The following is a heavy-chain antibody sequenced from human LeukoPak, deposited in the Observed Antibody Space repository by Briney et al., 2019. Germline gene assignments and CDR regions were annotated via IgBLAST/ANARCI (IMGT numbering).Heavy chain of an antibody. CDR1: GFTFSNYW. D-gene: IGHD7-27*01. J-gene: IGHJ4*02. CDR3: AREITTNGGRYFDY. Sequence: GGSLRLSCAASGFTFSNYWMHWVRQAPGKGLVWVSRTNIDGSSTNNADSVKGRFTISRDNAKNTLYLQMNSLRAEDTAVYYCAREITTNGGRYFDYWGQGTLVTVSS. V-gene: IGHV3-74*01. CDR2: TNIDGSST.